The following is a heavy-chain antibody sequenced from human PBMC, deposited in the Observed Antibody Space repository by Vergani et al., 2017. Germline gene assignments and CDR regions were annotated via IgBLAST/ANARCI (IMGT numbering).Heavy chain of an antibody. V-gene: IGHV1-2*02. CDR1: GYTFTGYY. CDR3: ARGRGSYVDAFDI. CDR2: INPNSGGT. D-gene: IGHD1-26*01. Sequence: QVQLVQSGTEVKKPGASVRVSCKASGYTFTGYYIHWVRQAPGQGLEWMGWINPNSGGTNYAQKFQGRVTMTRDTSISTAYMELSRLKSDDTAVYYCARGRGSYVDAFDIWGQGTMVTVSS. J-gene: IGHJ3*02.